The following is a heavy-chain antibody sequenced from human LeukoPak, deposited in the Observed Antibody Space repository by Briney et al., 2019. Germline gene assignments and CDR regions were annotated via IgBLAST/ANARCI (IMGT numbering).Heavy chain of an antibody. Sequence: SVKVSCKASGGTFSSYSIIGVRQAPGQGREGMVRIIPILCIANYAQKFQDRVTITADKSTSTAYMELSSLRSEDTALYYCARGPYCSGGSCYYNWFAPWGQGTLVTVSS. CDR3: ARGPYCSGGSCYYNWFAP. D-gene: IGHD2-15*01. CDR1: GGTFSSYS. J-gene: IGHJ5*02. V-gene: IGHV1-69*04. CDR2: IIPILCIA.